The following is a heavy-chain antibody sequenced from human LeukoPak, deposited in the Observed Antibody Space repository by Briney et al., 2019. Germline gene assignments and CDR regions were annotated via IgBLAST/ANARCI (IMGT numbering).Heavy chain of an antibody. J-gene: IGHJ6*03. V-gene: IGHV3-23*01. CDR1: GFTFSSYA. D-gene: IGHD3-16*01. Sequence: GGSLRLSCAASGFTFSSYAMSWVRRDPGKGLEWVSGIIDSGESTYYANFAKGRFTISRDNSNNTLYLQMNSLRAEDTAVYYCAKLGGQELHNYYVAVCGKGTTVAVSS. CDR2: IIDSGEST. CDR3: AKLGGQELHNYYVAV.